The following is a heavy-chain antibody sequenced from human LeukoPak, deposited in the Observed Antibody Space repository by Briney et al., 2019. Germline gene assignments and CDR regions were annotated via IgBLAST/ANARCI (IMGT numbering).Heavy chain of an antibody. V-gene: IGHV3-7*01. D-gene: IGHD3-16*01. CDR1: GFPFSTFW. J-gene: IGHJ3*01. CDR2: IIQDGSEG. CDR3: AREGASAISHAFDV. Sequence: PGGSLRLSCAASGFPFSTFWMTWVRQAPGKGLEWVANIIQDGSEGYYVGSVKGRFTISRDNAKNSLYLQMNSLRAEDTAVYYCAREGASAISHAFDVWGQGTMVTVSS.